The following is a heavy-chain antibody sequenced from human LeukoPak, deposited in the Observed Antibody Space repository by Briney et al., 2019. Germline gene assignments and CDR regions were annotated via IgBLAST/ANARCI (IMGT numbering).Heavy chain of an antibody. CDR2: IYYTGST. CDR3: ARLASGSYGPLTPFDY. Sequence: PSETLSLTCAVSGGSISSSSYYWGWIRQPPGKGLECIATIYYTGSTYYNPSLKSRVTISVDTSKNKFSLRLNSVTAAHTAVYYSARLASGSYGPLTPFDYWGQGTLVTVSS. D-gene: IGHD1-26*01. V-gene: IGHV4-39*01. CDR1: GGSISSSSYY. J-gene: IGHJ4*02.